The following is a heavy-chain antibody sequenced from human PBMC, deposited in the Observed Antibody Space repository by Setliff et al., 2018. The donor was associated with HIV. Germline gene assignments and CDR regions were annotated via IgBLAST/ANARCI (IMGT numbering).Heavy chain of an antibody. D-gene: IGHD4-17*01. Sequence: ASVKVSCKASGGTFSSYVISWVRQAPGQGLEWMGGIIPIFGTANYAQKFQGRVTMTRDTSISTAYMELSRLRSDDTAVYYCARDHGMWDYGGNVLLREYFLHWGQGTLVTVSS. V-gene: IGHV1-69*05. CDR1: GGTFSSYV. J-gene: IGHJ1*01. CDR3: ARDHGMWDYGGNVLLREYFLH. CDR2: IIPIFGTA.